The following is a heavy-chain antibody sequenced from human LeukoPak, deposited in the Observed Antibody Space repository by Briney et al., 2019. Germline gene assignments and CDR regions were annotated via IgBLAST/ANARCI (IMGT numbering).Heavy chain of an antibody. CDR1: GGPISSSSYY. J-gene: IGHJ4*02. V-gene: IGHV4-39*07. Sequence: PSETLSLTCTVSGGPISSSSYYWAWIRQPPGKGLEWIGSIYYSGSTYYTPSLKNRVTISVDTSKNQFSQKLSSVTAADTAVYYCARVGVGGSSWYYFDYWGQGTLVTVSS. CDR3: ARVGVGGSSWYYFDY. D-gene: IGHD6-13*01. CDR2: IYYSGST.